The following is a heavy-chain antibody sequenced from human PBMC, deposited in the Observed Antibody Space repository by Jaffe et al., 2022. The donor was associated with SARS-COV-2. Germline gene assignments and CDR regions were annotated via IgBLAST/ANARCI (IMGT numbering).Heavy chain of an antibody. CDR2: ISYDGSNK. CDR3: AKGGRMFGERASMGYNPYYYYYGMDV. CDR1: GFTFSSYG. Sequence: QVQLVESGGGVVQPGRSLRLSCAASGFTFSSYGMHWVRQAPGKGLEWVAVISYDGSNKYYADSVKGRFTISRDNSKNTLYLQMNSLRAEDTAVYYCAKGGRMFGERASMGYNPYYYYYGMDVWGQGTTVTVSS. V-gene: IGHV3-30*18. D-gene: IGHD3-10*02. J-gene: IGHJ6*02.